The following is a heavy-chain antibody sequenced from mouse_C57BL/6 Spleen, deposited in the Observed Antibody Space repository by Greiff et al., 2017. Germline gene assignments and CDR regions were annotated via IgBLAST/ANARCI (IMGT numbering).Heavy chain of an antibody. J-gene: IGHJ3*01. V-gene: IGHV1-69*01. CDR2: IDPSGSYT. CDR1: GYTFTGYW. D-gene: IGHD2-3*01. CDR3: ALYDCAGAWFAY. Sequence: QVQLQQPGAELVKPGASVKLSCKASGYTFTGYWMHWVKQRPGQGLEWIGEIDPSGSYTNYNQKFKGKSTLTVDKSSSTAYMQLSSLTSEDSAVYYCALYDCAGAWFAYWGQGTLVTVSA.